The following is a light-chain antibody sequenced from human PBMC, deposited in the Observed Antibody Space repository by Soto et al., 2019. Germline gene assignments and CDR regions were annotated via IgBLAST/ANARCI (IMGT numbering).Light chain of an antibody. CDR1: QSVSSY. V-gene: IGKV3-11*01. Sequence: EIVLTQSPATLSLSPGERATLSCRASQSVSSYLAWYQQKPGHAPRLLIYDASNRATGIPARFSGRGSGTEFTLSVSIMQSEDFSVYYCQQCNNWLIAFGQGTGLAI. CDR2: DAS. J-gene: IGKJ5*01. CDR3: QQCNNWLIA.